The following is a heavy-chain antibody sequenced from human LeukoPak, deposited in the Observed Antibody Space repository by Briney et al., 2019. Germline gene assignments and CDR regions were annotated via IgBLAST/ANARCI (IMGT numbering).Heavy chain of an antibody. D-gene: IGHD6-13*01. Sequence: GGSLRLSCAASGIPFSSFVMNWVRQAPGKGLEWVSAISTTGGSTYYADSVKGRFTISRGNSKNTLYLQMNSLRAEDTAVYYCANRKVLSSTWYYLDYWGQGTLVTVSS. J-gene: IGHJ4*02. CDR2: ISTTGGST. CDR1: GIPFSSFV. V-gene: IGHV3-23*01. CDR3: ANRKVLSSTWYYLDY.